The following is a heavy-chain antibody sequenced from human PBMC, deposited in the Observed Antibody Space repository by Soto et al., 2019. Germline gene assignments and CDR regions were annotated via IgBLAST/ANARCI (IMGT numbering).Heavy chain of an antibody. J-gene: IGHJ5*02. CDR3: AREISGGGTLNWFDP. Sequence: ASVKVSCKASGFSFTGYYIHWLRQAPGQGLEWMGWINAHSGGTEYAQKFKGRVTMTRDTSSNTVYMDLSGLKSDDTAVFYCAREISGGGTLNWFDPWGQGTLVTVSS. CDR2: INAHSGGT. V-gene: IGHV1-2*02. D-gene: IGHD2-8*02. CDR1: GFSFTGYY.